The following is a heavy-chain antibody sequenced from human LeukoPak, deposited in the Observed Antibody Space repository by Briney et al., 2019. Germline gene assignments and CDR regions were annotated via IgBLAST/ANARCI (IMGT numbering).Heavy chain of an antibody. CDR2: TYYSGST. CDR3: ARGYSYGFLSSDY. CDR1: GGSISSYY. Sequence: PSETLSLTCTVSGGSISSYYWSWIRQPPGKGQEWIGYTYYSGSTNYNPSLKSRVTISVDTSKNQFSLKLSSVTAADTDVYYCARGYSYGFLSSDYWGQGTLVTVSS. V-gene: IGHV4-59*01. D-gene: IGHD5-18*01. J-gene: IGHJ4*02.